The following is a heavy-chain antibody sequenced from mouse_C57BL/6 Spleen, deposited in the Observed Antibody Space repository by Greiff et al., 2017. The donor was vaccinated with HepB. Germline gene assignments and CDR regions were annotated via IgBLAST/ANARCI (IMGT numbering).Heavy chain of an antibody. J-gene: IGHJ2*01. Sequence: QVQLQQPGAELVKPGASVKLSCKASGYTFTSYWMQWVKQRPGQGLEWIGEIDPSDSYTNYNQKFKGKATLTVDKSSSTAYMQLSSLTSEDSAVYYCARSTAQGLDYWGQGTTLTVSS. CDR2: IDPSDSYT. CDR1: GYTFTSYW. CDR3: ARSTAQGLDY. V-gene: IGHV1-50*01. D-gene: IGHD3-2*02.